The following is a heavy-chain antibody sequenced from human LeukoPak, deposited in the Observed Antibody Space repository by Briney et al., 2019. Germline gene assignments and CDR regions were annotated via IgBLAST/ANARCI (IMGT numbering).Heavy chain of an antibody. V-gene: IGHV3-48*03. CDR1: GFTFSSYE. J-gene: IGHJ3*02. CDR2: ISSSGSTI. Sequence: PGGSLRLSCAASGFTFSSYEMNWVRQAPGKGLEWVSYISSSGSTIYYADSVKGRFTISRDNAKNSLYLQMNSLRAEDTAVYYCAREVASSSSVFCAFDIWGQGTMVTVSS. D-gene: IGHD6-6*01. CDR3: AREVASSSSVFCAFDI.